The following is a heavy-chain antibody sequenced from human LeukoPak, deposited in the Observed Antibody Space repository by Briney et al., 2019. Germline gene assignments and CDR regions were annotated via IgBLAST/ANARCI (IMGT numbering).Heavy chain of an antibody. CDR1: GGSISSYY. V-gene: IGHV4-34*01. CDR3: ARGSGGPRYSSRAGY. D-gene: IGHD6-13*01. J-gene: IGHJ4*02. Sequence: PSETLSLTCTVSGGSISSYYWSWIRQPPGKGLEWIGEINHSGSTNYNPSLKSRVTISVDTSKNQFSLKLSSVTAADTAVYYCARGSGGPRYSSRAGYWGQGTLVTVSS. CDR2: INHSGST.